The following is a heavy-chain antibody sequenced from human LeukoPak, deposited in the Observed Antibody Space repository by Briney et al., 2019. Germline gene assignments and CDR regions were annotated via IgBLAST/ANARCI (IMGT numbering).Heavy chain of an antibody. CDR3: ARLRYFDLLPGFDY. J-gene: IGHJ4*02. CDR1: GFTFSSYE. Sequence: GGSLRLSCAASGFTFSSYEMNWVRQAPGKGLEWVSYISSSGSTIYYADSVKGRFTISRDNAKNSLYLQMNSLRAEDTAVYYCARLRYFDLLPGFDYWGQGTLVTVSS. V-gene: IGHV3-48*03. D-gene: IGHD3-9*01. CDR2: ISSSGSTI.